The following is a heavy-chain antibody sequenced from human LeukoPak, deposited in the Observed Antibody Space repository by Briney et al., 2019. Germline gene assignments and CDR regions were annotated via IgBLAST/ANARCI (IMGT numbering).Heavy chain of an antibody. CDR1: GFTFSTYW. Sequence: GGSLRLSCAASGFTFSTYWMSWVRQAPGKGLEWVANIRGDGGKRNYVDSVKGRFTISRDNAKNSLYLQMNSLRAEDTAMYYCARDWGREGRPTDYWGQGTLVTVSS. CDR2: IRGDGGKR. J-gene: IGHJ4*02. V-gene: IGHV3-7*01. CDR3: ARDWGREGRPTDY. D-gene: IGHD3-16*01.